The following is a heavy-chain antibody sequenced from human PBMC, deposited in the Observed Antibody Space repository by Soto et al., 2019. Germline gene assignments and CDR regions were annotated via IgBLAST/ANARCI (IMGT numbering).Heavy chain of an antibody. J-gene: IGHJ6*02. V-gene: IGHV1-69*13. Sequence: ASVKVSCKASGGTFSSYAISWVRQAPGQGLEWMGGIIPIFGTANYAQKFQGRVTITADESTSTAYMELSSLRSEDTAVYYCARDQWGPTTRDQWGLCGGDCYSNYYYGMDVWGQGTTVTVSS. CDR1: GGTFSSYA. CDR3: ARDQWGPTTRDQWGLCGGDCYSNYYYGMDV. CDR2: IIPIFGTA. D-gene: IGHD2-21*02.